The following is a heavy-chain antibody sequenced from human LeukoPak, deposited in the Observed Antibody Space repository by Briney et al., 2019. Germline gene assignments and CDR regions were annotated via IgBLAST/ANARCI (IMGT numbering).Heavy chain of an antibody. CDR2: ISAYNGNT. J-gene: IGHJ6*03. V-gene: IGHV1-18*01. D-gene: IGHD6-13*01. Sequence: EASVKVSCKASGYTFTSYGISWVRQAPGQGLEWMGWISAYNGNTNYAQKLQGRVTMTTDTSTSTAYMELRSLRSDDTAVYYCARTSSDSSSWYFPHYYYYYYMDVWGKGTTVTISS. CDR3: ARTSSDSSSWYFPHYYYYYYMDV. CDR1: GYTFTSYG.